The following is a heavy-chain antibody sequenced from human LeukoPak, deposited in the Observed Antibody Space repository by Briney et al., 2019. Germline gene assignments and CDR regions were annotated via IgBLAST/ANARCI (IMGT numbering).Heavy chain of an antibody. J-gene: IGHJ4*02. D-gene: IGHD3-22*01. CDR3: ARRDPGYYDGSGYFDY. CDR1: GGSFSGYY. V-gene: IGHV4-34*01. Sequence: PSETLSLTCAVYGGSFSGYYWSWIRQPPGKGLEWIGEINHSGSTNYNSSLKSRVTISVDTSKNQFSLKLSSVTAADTAVYYCARRDPGYYDGSGYFDYWGQGTLVTVSS. CDR2: INHSGST.